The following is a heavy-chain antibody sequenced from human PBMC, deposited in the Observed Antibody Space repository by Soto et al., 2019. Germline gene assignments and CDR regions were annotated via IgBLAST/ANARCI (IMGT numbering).Heavy chain of an antibody. D-gene: IGHD6-6*01. CDR2: IIPIFGTA. CDR3: ARARRIAARPHYYCGMDV. CDR1: GGTFSSYA. J-gene: IGHJ6*02. V-gene: IGHV1-69*01. Sequence: QVQLVQSGAEVKKPGSSVKVSCKASGGTFSSYAISWVRQAPGQGLEWLGGIIPIFGTANYAQKFQGRVTITADESTSTAYMELSSLRSEDTAVYYCARARRIAARPHYYCGMDVWGQGTTVTVSS.